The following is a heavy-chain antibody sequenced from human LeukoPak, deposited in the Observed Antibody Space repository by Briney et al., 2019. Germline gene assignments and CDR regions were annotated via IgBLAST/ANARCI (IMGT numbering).Heavy chain of an antibody. V-gene: IGHV3-23*01. CDR1: GFTFSSYA. CDR2: ISGSGGST. D-gene: IGHD2-15*01. Sequence: PGGSLRLSCAASGFTFSSYAMSWVRQAPGKGLEWVSVISGSGGSTYYADSVKGRFTISRDNSKNTLYLQMNSLRAEDTAVYYCAKEIRRGVVVAADAFDIWGQGTMVTVSS. CDR3: AKEIRRGVVVAADAFDI. J-gene: IGHJ3*02.